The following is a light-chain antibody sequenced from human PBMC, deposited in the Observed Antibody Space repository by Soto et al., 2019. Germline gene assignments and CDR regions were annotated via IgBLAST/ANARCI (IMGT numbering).Light chain of an antibody. CDR2: GAS. J-gene: IGKJ1*01. Sequence: EIVLTQSPGTLSLSPGERATLSCRASQTISSSSLAWYQQKPGQAPRLLIYGASSRATGIPDRLSGGGSGTDFTLTISRLEPEDFAVYYCQQYGSSPWTFGQGTKVEIK. V-gene: IGKV3-20*01. CDR3: QQYGSSPWT. CDR1: QTISSSS.